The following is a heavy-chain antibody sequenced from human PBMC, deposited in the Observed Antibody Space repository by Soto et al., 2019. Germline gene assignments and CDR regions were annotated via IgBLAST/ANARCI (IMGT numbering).Heavy chain of an antibody. V-gene: IGHV4-30-4*01. D-gene: IGHD2-15*01. CDR1: GGSISSGDYY. J-gene: IGHJ4*02. Sequence: PSETLSLTCTVSGGSISSGDYYWSWIRQPPGNGLEWIGYIYYSGSTYYNPSLKSRVTISVDTSKNQFSLKLSSVTAADTAVYYCARYCSGGSRYPFDYWGQGTLVTVSS. CDR3: ARYCSGGSRYPFDY. CDR2: IYYSGST.